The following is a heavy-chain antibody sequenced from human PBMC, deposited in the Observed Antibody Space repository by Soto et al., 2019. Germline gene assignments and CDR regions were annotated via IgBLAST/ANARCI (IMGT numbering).Heavy chain of an antibody. Sequence: SETLSLTCTVSGGSISSGDYYWSWIRQPPGKGLEWIGYIYYSGSTYYNPSLKSRVTISVDTSKNQFSLKLSSVTAADTAVYYCASMLGYCSSNSCYGSLDYWGQGTLVTVS. V-gene: IGHV4-30-4*01. D-gene: IGHD2-2*01. CDR3: ASMLGYCSSNSCYGSLDY. CDR1: GGSISSGDYY. CDR2: IYYSGST. J-gene: IGHJ4*02.